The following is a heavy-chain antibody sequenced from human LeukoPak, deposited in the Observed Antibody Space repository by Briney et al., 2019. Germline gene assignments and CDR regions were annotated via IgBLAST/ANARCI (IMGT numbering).Heavy chain of an antibody. CDR2: IIPIFGTA. CDR3: ARGSDYGDYFPK. CDR1: GGTFSSYA. Sequence: ASVKVSCKASGGTFSSYAISWVRQAPGQGLEWMGRIIPIFGTANYAQKFQGRVTITTDESTSTAYMELSSLRSEDTAVYYWARGSDYGDYFPKWGQGTLVTVSS. J-gene: IGHJ1*01. D-gene: IGHD4-17*01. V-gene: IGHV1-69*05.